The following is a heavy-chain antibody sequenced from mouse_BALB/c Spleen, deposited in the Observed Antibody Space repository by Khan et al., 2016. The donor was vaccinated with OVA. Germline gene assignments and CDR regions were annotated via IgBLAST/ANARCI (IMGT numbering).Heavy chain of an antibody. Sequence: QVQLQQSGAELARPGASVKLSCKASGYTFTDYYINWVKQRTGQGLEWIGEISPGSGDTYYNEKFKGKATLTADKSSSTAYMHLSSLTSEASAVYFCARMNYFGYTFAYWGQGTLVTVSA. V-gene: IGHV1-77*01. CDR3: ARMNYFGYTFAY. D-gene: IGHD1-2*01. CDR2: ISPGSGDT. CDR1: GYTFTDYY. J-gene: IGHJ3*01.